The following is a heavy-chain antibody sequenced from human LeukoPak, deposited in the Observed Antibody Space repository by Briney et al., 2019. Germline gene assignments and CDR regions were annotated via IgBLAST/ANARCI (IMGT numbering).Heavy chain of an antibody. CDR3: ARGDRVLNDLGY. J-gene: IGHJ4*02. V-gene: IGHV6-1*01. CDR1: GDSFSSNSAA. D-gene: IGHD2-8*01. Sequence: SQTLSLTCAISGDSFSSNSAAWNWLRQSPSRGLEWLGRTYYRSRWYNDYAVSVKSRITINPDTSKNQFSLQLNSVTPEDTAVYYCARGDRVLNDLGYWGQGTLVTVSS. CDR2: TYYRSRWYN.